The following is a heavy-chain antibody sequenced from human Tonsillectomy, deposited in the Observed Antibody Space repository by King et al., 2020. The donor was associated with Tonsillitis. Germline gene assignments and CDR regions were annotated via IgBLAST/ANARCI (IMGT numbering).Heavy chain of an antibody. J-gene: IGHJ3*02. CDR3: ARDQTYYYDSSGSWDAFDI. V-gene: IGHV3-21*01. CDR2: ISSSSSYI. D-gene: IGHD3-22*01. CDR1: GFTFTSYS. Sequence: VQLVESGGGLVKPGGSLRLSCVASGFTFTSYSMNWVRQAPGKGLEWVSSISSSSSYIYYADSVKGRFTISRDNAKNSLYLQMNSLRAEDTAVYYCARDQTYYYDSSGSWDAFDIWGQGTMVTVSS.